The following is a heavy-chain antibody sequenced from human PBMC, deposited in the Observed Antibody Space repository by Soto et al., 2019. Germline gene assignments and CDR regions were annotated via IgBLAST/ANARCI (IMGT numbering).Heavy chain of an antibody. CDR3: ARDADLDYYDSSGYYYY. CDR1: GYTFTSYG. J-gene: IGHJ4*02. Sequence: QVQLVQSGAEVKKPGASVKVSCKASGYTFTSYGISWVRQAPGQGLEWMGWISAYNGNTNYAQKLQGRVTMTTDTSTSTAYMELRSLRSDDTAVYYCARDADLDYYDSSGYYYYWGQGTLVTVSS. V-gene: IGHV1-18*01. D-gene: IGHD3-22*01. CDR2: ISAYNGNT.